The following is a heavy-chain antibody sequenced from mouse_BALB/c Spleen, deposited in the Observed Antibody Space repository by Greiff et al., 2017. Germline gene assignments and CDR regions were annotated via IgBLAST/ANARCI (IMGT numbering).Heavy chain of an antibody. Sequence: VQLQQSGAELVKPGASVKLSCTASGFNIRDTYMHWVKQRPEQGLEWIGRIDPANGNTKYDPKFQGKATITADTSSNTAYLQLSSLTSEDTAVYYCARSYYGYAWFAYWGQGTLVTVSA. V-gene: IGHV14-3*02. CDR1: GFNIRDTY. D-gene: IGHD1-2*01. CDR3: ARSYYGYAWFAY. J-gene: IGHJ3*01. CDR2: IDPANGNT.